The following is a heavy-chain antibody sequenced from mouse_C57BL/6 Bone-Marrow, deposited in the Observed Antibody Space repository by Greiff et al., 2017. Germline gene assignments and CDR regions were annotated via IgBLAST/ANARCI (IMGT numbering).Heavy chain of an antibody. J-gene: IGHJ4*01. V-gene: IGHV5-17*01. CDR1: GFTFSDYG. D-gene: IGHD1-1*01. Sequence: EVKLEESGGGLVKPGGSLKLSCAASGFTFSDYGMHWVRQAPEKGLEWVAYISSGSSTIYYADTVKGRFTISRDNAKNTLFLQMTSLRSEDTAMYYCARPGYGSSYAMDYWGQGTSVTVSS. CDR2: ISSGSSTI. CDR3: ARPGYGSSYAMDY.